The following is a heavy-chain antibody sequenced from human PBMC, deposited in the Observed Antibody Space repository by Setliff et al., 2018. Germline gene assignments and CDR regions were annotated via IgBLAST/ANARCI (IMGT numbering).Heavy chain of an antibody. J-gene: IGHJ4*02. V-gene: IGHV4-59*08. D-gene: IGHD2-2*01. Sequence: SSETLSLTCTVSGGGSINNYYWSWVRQSPGKGLEWIGFVHFGGDTNYNPSLKSRVTMSADTSNNQFSLKLSSVTAADTAVYYCERRQLGTMENYWGPGALVTVSS. CDR1: GGGSINNYY. CDR2: VHFGGDT. CDR3: ERRQLGTMENY.